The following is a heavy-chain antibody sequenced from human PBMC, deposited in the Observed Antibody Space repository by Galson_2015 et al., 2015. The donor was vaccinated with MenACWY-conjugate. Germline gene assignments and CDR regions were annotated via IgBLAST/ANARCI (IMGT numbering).Heavy chain of an antibody. D-gene: IGHD3-3*01. J-gene: IGHJ4*02. CDR3: ARESYTIFGVILT. V-gene: IGHV3-48*01. CDR1: GFSFSTYG. CDR2: ISSSSSTI. Sequence: SLRLSCAASGFSFSTYGMNWVRQAPGKGLEWISYISSSSSTIYYADSVKGRFTISRDNAKNSLYLQMNSLRAEDTALYYCARESYTIFGVILTWGRGTLVTVSS.